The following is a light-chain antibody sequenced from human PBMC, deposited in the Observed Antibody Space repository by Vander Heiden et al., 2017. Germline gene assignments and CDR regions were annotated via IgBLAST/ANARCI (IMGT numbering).Light chain of an antibody. J-gene: IGKJ3*01. CDR3: QQYYSTPPFT. CDR1: QSVLYSSNNKNY. CDR2: WAS. V-gene: IGKV4-1*01. Sequence: VMSQSPDSLAVSLGERATNNCKSSQSVLYSSNNKNYLAWYQQKPGQPPKLLIYWASTRESGVPDRFSGSGSGTDFTLTISSLQAEDVAAYYCQQYYSTPPFTFGPGTKVDIK.